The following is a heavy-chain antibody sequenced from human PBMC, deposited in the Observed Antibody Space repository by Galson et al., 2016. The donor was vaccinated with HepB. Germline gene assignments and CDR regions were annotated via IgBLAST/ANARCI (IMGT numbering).Heavy chain of an antibody. V-gene: IGHV4-34*01. D-gene: IGHD3-10*01. Sequence: SETLSLTCAVYGGSFSFYYWSWIRQPPGKGLEWIGESNHSGSTNYNPSLKSRVTISVDTSKNQFSLKLSSVTAADTAVYYCARGSLRDYSGSGSYSHYWGQGTLVTVSS. CDR2: SNHSGST. CDR3: ARGSLRDYSGSGSYSHY. CDR1: GGSFSFYY. J-gene: IGHJ4*02.